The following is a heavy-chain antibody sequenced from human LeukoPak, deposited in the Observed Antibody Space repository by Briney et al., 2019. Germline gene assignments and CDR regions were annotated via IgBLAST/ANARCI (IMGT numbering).Heavy chain of an antibody. D-gene: IGHD3-16*02. CDR1: GYTFTSYG. Sequence: GAPVKVSCKASGYTFTSYGISWVRQAPGQGLEWMGWISAYNGNTNYAQKLQGRVTMTTDTSTSTAYMELRSLRSDDTAVYYCARDPGDDYVWGSYRLTFDYWGQGTLVTVSS. CDR3: ARDPGDDYVWGSYRLTFDY. J-gene: IGHJ4*02. V-gene: IGHV1-18*01. CDR2: ISAYNGNT.